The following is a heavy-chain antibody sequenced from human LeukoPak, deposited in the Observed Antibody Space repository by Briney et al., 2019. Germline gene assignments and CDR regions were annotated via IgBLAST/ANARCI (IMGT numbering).Heavy chain of an antibody. D-gene: IGHD5-18*01. CDR1: GYSFTSYG. Sequence: ASVKVSCKASGYSFTSYGFNWVRQAPGQGLEWMGWMSAYNGKTNYAHSLQGRVTVTADTSTSTAYMELRSLRSEDTAVYYCARGMGYSYGHPQGAFDIWGQGTMVPVSS. CDR3: ARGMGYSYGHPQGAFDI. V-gene: IGHV1-18*01. CDR2: MSAYNGKT. J-gene: IGHJ3*02.